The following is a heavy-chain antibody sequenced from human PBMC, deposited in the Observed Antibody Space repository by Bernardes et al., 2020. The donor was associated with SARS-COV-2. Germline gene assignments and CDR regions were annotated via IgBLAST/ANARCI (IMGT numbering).Heavy chain of an antibody. CDR2: ISYEGSNK. CDR1: GFTFSSYG. J-gene: IGHJ6*02. CDR3: AKGGLGYCSSTSCYLGDYYYGMDV. D-gene: IGHD2-2*01. Sequence: SLRLSCSASGFTFSSYGMHWVRQAPGKWLEWVAVISYEGSNKYYADSVKGRFTISRDNSKNTLYLQMNSLRAEDTAVYYCAKGGLGYCSSTSCYLGDYYYGMDVWGQGTTVTVSS. V-gene: IGHV3-30*18.